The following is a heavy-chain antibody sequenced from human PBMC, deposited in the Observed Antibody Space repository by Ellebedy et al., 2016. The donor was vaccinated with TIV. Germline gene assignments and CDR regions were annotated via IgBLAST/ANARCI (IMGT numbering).Heavy chain of an antibody. V-gene: IGHV3-23*01. Sequence: GESLKISXAASGFTFSSYATSWVRQAPGKGLEWVSTINGDGVTTYYADSVKGRFTISRDFSKNTVYLQMNSLRAEDTAVYYCAKTPALQYYYDSSGQTGSFDYWGQGTLVTVSS. J-gene: IGHJ4*02. CDR2: INGDGVTT. CDR1: GFTFSSYA. D-gene: IGHD3-22*01. CDR3: AKTPALQYYYDSSGQTGSFDY.